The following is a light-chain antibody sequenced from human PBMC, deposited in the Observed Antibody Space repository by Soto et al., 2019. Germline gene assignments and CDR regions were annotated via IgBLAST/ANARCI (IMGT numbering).Light chain of an antibody. Sequence: EIVMTQSPATLSVSPGERATLSCRASQSISTNLAWYQQKPGQAPRLLIYGASTRATGIPARFSGSGSGTGFTLLIISLQSEHLSVYYFQQYNNLPPLTYGGVSKVKIK. CDR2: GAS. CDR3: QQYNNLPPLT. CDR1: QSISTN. J-gene: IGKJ4*02. V-gene: IGKV3-15*01.